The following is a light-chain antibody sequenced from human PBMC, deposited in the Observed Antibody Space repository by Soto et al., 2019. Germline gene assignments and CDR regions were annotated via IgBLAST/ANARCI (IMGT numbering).Light chain of an antibody. J-gene: IGLJ1*01. CDR1: SSDVGGYDY. CDR3: SSYADNNNFV. CDR2: QVS. V-gene: IGLV2-8*01. Sequence: QSVLTQPPSASGSPGQSVTISCTGTSSDVGGYDYVSWYQQLPGKAPTLILYQVSKRSSGVPDRFSGSKSGSTASLTASGLQAEDEADYYCSSYADNNNFVFGTGTKVTVL.